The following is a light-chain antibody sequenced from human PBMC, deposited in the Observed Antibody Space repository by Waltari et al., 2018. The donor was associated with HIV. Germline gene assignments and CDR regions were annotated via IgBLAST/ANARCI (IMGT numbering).Light chain of an antibody. V-gene: IGLV1-40*01. CDR2: GNT. CDR3: QSYDSSLSGSYV. J-gene: IGLJ1*01. CDR1: SSNIGAGYE. Sequence: QSILTQPPSVSGAPGQRVIISCTGSSSNIGAGYEVHWYQQLPGRAPKPLIFGNTNRPAGVPDRFAGSKSGASASLAITGLQADDEADYFCQSYDSSLSGSYVFGSGTKVTVL.